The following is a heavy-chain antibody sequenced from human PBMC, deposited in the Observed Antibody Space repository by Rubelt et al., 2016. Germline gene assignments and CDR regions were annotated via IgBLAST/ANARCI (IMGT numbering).Heavy chain of an antibody. CDR3: ARKGYVDGMDV. CDR1: GYTFTSYY. CDR2: ITAGNGNA. J-gene: IGHJ6*02. V-gene: IGHV1-3*01. D-gene: IGHD3-16*01. Sequence: QVQLVQSGAEVKKPGASVKVSCKASGYTFTSYYMHWVRQAPGQRLEWMGWITAGNGNAKYSRQVPGRVTIAVDTAGSECYMELSSLRREDAAVYYCARKGYVDGMDVWGQGTTVTVSS.